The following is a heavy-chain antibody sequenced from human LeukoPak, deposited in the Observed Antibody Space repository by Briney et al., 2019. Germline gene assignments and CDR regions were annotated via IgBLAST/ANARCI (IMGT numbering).Heavy chain of an antibody. Sequence: GGSLRLSCATSGFTFSSNWMSWVRHVPGRGLDWVANIKPDGSAQYYAASVKGRFTISRDNAKNSLYLQMNSLRAEDTAIYYCTKVGYIDEGIDYWGQGTLVTVSS. J-gene: IGHJ4*02. CDR1: GFTFSSNW. V-gene: IGHV3-7*01. D-gene: IGHD5-24*01. CDR2: IKPDGSAQ. CDR3: TKVGYIDEGIDY.